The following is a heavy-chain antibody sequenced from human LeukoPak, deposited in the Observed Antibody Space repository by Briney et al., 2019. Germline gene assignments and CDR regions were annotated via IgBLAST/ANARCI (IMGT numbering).Heavy chain of an antibody. V-gene: IGHV3-21*04. CDR1: GFIFSGYT. J-gene: IGHJ6*02. D-gene: IGHD1-14*01. CDR2: ISSSSDYI. Sequence: GGSLRHSCAASGFIFSGYTMNWVRQTPGKGLEWVASISSSSDYIYYADSVKGRFTISRDNSKNTLYLQMNSLRAEDTAVYYCAKYLTARGPPYALDVWGQGTTVTVSS. CDR3: AKYLTARGPPYALDV.